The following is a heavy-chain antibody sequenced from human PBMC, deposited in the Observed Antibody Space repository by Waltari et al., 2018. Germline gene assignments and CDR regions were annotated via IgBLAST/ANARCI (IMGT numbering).Heavy chain of an antibody. J-gene: IGHJ4*02. Sequence: EVQLVESGGGLVRPGGSLRLSCAASGFTFNTYNMNWVRHTPGEGLEWVSCISSTGRTIYNADSVRGRFTVSRDNAKNSLYLQMDSLRAEDTAVYYCARDSGWDFFDYWGQGTLVTVSS. CDR3: ARDSGWDFFDY. V-gene: IGHV3-48*04. CDR2: ISSTGRTI. D-gene: IGHD6-19*01. CDR1: GFTFNTYN.